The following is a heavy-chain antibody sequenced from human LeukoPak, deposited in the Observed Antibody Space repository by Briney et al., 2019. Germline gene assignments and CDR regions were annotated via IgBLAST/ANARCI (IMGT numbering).Heavy chain of an antibody. Sequence: GGSLRLSRAASGFTFSTYSMNWVRQAPGKGLEWVSSISTSSGSIYYADSVKGRFTISRDNAKNSLYLQMNSLRAEDTAVYYCAMTTVTTGLGWGQGTLVTVSS. J-gene: IGHJ4*02. CDR1: GFTFSTYS. D-gene: IGHD4-17*01. V-gene: IGHV3-21*01. CDR2: ISTSSGSI. CDR3: AMTTVTTGLG.